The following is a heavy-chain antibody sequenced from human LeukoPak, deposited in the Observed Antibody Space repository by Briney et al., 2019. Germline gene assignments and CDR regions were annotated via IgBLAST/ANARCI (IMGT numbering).Heavy chain of an antibody. CDR3: ARGGYYGSGNDFRFDP. CDR1: GGSINIYY. D-gene: IGHD3-10*01. Sequence: SETLSLTCTVSGGSINIYYWSWIRQPPGKGLEWIGYVYYSGSTNYKPSLKSRVTISVDTSKNQFSLKLSSVTAADTAVYYCARGGYYGSGNDFRFDPWGQGTLVTVSS. CDR2: VYYSGST. J-gene: IGHJ5*02. V-gene: IGHV4-59*01.